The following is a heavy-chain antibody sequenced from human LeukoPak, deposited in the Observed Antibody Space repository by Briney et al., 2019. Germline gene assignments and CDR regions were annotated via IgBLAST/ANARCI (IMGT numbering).Heavy chain of an antibody. V-gene: IGHV4-39*02. Sequence: SETLSLTCTVSGGSISSSYSWGWIRQPPGKGLEWIGNIYYSGSTYYNPSLKSRVTISVDTSKNQFSLKLSSVTAADTAVYYCAREAAGTFGGYYYYYYMDVWGKGTTVTISS. CDR1: GGSISSSYS. CDR3: AREAAGTFGGYYYYYYMDV. D-gene: IGHD6-13*01. CDR2: IYYSGST. J-gene: IGHJ6*03.